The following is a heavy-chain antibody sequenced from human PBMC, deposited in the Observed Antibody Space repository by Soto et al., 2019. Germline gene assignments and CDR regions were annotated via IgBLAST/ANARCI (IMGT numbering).Heavy chain of an antibody. Sequence: QVQLQESGPGLVKPSGTLSLTCAVSGGSISSSNWWSWVRQPPGKGLEWIGEIYHRGSTNYNPSLKGRVTISLNKSKNQSSLKLSSVTAADTAVYYCARVVGGYYYSMDVWGQGTTVTVSS. V-gene: IGHV4-4*02. CDR1: GGSISSSNW. J-gene: IGHJ6*02. CDR3: ARVVGGYYYSMDV. D-gene: IGHD2-2*01. CDR2: IYHRGST.